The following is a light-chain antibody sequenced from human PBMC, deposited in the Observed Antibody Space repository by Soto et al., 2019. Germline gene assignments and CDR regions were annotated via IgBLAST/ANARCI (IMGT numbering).Light chain of an antibody. CDR2: AAS. CDR1: QSISNY. V-gene: IGKV1-39*01. Sequence: DIQMTQSPSSLSASLGERVTITCRASQSISNYLKWYQQKPGKAAKLLIFAASSLKSGVPSRFSGSGSGTDFTLTISSLQPEDFATYYCQQSYSSPLTFGGGTKVDIK. CDR3: QQSYSSPLT. J-gene: IGKJ4*02.